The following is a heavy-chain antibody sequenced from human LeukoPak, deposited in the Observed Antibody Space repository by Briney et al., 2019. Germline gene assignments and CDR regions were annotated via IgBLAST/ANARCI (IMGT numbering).Heavy chain of an antibody. D-gene: IGHD3-10*01. CDR1: GFTLTTYI. Sequence: PGGSLRLSCEASGFTLTTYIMTWVRQAPGKGLEWVSAIGDYGATMYVESVKGRFTISIDQSKNTLFLQMNSLRVDDTAIYFCAKARLGGSTYDYWGQGTVVTVSS. CDR3: AKARLGGSTYDY. V-gene: IGHV3-23*01. J-gene: IGHJ4*02. CDR2: IGDYGAT.